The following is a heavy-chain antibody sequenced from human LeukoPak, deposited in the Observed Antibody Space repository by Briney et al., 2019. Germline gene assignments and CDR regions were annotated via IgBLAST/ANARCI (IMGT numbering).Heavy chain of an antibody. J-gene: IGHJ6*03. CDR2: INPHSGGT. D-gene: IGHD2-21*02. V-gene: IGHV1-2*02. CDR3: ARDGLFRFEVGDVYYYYMDV. Sequence: ASVKVSCKASGYTFTGYYMHWVRQAPGQGLEWMGWINPHSGGTNYAQKFQGRVTMTRDTSNNTVYMDLTRLIFDDTAMYYCARDGLFRFEVGDVYYYYMDVWGKGTTVIISS. CDR1: GYTFTGYY.